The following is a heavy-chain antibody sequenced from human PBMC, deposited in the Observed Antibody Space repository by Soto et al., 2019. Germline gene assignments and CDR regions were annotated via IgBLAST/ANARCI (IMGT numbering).Heavy chain of an antibody. J-gene: IGHJ4*02. D-gene: IGHD2-8*01. CDR1: GFTFSDFS. V-gene: IGHV3-21*01. Sequence: GGSLRLSCTASGFTFSDFSMSWVRQAPGKGLEWVSSISSDGTFKYYADSVKGRLTISRDHAKNSLYLQMNSLRAEDTAVYYCASRECSNGVCPFHYWGQGTLVTVSS. CDR3: ASRECSNGVCPFHY. CDR2: ISSDGTFK.